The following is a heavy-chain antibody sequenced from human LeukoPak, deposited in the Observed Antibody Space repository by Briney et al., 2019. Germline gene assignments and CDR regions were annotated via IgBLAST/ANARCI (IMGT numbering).Heavy chain of an antibody. CDR1: GFTFSSYW. D-gene: IGHD1-26*01. CDR2: IKEDGSEK. Sequence: GGSLRLSCVVSGFTFSSYWMSWVRQAPGKGLEWVANIKEDGSEKYYVDSVKGRFTISRDNAKNSLYLQMNSLRAEDTAVYYCARIHSGSFPYYFDYWGQGTLVTVSS. J-gene: IGHJ4*02. V-gene: IGHV3-7*01. CDR3: ARIHSGSFPYYFDY.